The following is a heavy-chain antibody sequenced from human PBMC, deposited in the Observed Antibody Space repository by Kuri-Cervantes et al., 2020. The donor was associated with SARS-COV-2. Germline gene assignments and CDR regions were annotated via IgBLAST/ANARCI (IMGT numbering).Heavy chain of an antibody. J-gene: IGHJ4*02. Sequence: GESLKISCAASGFTFSSYAMHWVRQAPGKGLEYVSAISSNGGSTYYADSVKGRFTISRDNSKNTLYLQMNSLRAEDTAVYYCARETAGEGSFDYWGQGTLVTVSS. D-gene: IGHD7-27*01. CDR1: GFTFSSYA. CDR3: ARETAGEGSFDY. V-gene: IGHV3-64*02. CDR2: ISSNGGST.